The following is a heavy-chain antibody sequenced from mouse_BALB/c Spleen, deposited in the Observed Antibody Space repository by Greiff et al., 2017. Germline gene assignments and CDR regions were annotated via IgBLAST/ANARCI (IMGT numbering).Heavy chain of an antibody. CDR2: ISSGGSYT. D-gene: IGHD2-4*01. Sequence: DVKLVESGGGLVKPGGSLKLSCAASGFTFSSYAMSWVRQSPEKRLEWVAEISSGGSYTYYPDTVTGRFTISRDNAKNTLYLEMSSLRSEDTAMYYCASYDYDGAWFAYWGQGTLVTVSA. CDR3: ASYDYDGAWFAY. V-gene: IGHV5-9-4*01. CDR1: GFTFSSYA. J-gene: IGHJ3*01.